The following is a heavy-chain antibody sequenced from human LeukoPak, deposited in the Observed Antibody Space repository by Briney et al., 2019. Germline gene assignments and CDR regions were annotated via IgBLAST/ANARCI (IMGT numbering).Heavy chain of an antibody. D-gene: IGHD6-19*01. CDR2: ISWNSGSI. J-gene: IGHJ4*02. V-gene: IGHV3-9*01. CDR3: AKDRRRVAVAGSFDY. CDR1: GFTFSNYG. Sequence: GGTLRLSCAASGFTFSNYGMSWVRQAPGKGLEWVSGISWNSGSIGYADSVKGRFTISRDNAKNSLYLQMNSLRAEDTALYYCAKDRRRVAVAGSFDYWGQGTLVTVSS.